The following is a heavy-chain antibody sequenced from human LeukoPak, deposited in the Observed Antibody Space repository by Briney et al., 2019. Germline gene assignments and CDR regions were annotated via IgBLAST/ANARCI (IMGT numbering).Heavy chain of an antibody. Sequence: GGSLRLSCAASGFXFGSYWIHWVRQGPGKGLAWVSRINGDGSITNYADSVKGRFTISRDSAKNTLYLQMNSLRAEDTAVYYCGRASTANPPGYWGQGTLVTVSS. V-gene: IGHV3-74*01. CDR3: GRASTANPPGY. J-gene: IGHJ4*02. CDR2: INGDGSIT. D-gene: IGHD4/OR15-4a*01. CDR1: GFXFGSYW.